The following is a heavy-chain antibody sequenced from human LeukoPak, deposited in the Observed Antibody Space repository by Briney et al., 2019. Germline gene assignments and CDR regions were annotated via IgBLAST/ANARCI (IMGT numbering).Heavy chain of an antibody. J-gene: IGHJ4*02. D-gene: IGHD3-22*01. CDR2: ISDSGGRT. V-gene: IGHV3-23*01. Sequence: GGSLRLSCAVSGITLSNYGMTWVRQAPGKGLEWVAGISDSGGRTNYADSVKGRFTISRDNLKNTLYLQMNSLRAEDTAVYFCAKRGVVIRVILVGFHKEAYYFDSWGQGALVTVSS. CDR3: AKRGVVIRVILVGFHKEAYYFDS. CDR1: GITLSNYG.